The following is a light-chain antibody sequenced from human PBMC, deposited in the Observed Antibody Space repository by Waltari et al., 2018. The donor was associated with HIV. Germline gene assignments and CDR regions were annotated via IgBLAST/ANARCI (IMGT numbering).Light chain of an antibody. Sequence: EIVLTQSPGTLSVSPGEGASLSCRASQTVSSSHLAWYQQRPGQAPRLLIYDASSRPTGIPDRFSGSGSGTDFTLTIKRLEPEDFAVYYCQQYGALPRTFGQGTKVDIK. J-gene: IGKJ2*01. V-gene: IGKV3-20*01. CDR2: DAS. CDR3: QQYGALPRT. CDR1: QTVSSSH.